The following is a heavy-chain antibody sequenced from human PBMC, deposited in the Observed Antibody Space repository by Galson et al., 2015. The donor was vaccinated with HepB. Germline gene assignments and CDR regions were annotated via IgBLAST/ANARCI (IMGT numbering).Heavy chain of an antibody. D-gene: IGHD3-10*01. CDR2: TWYRSKWYN. CDR1: GDSVSSKSAA. Sequence: CAISGDSVSSKSAAWNWIRQSPSRGLGWLGRTWYRSKWYNGYAVSVKSRITINPDTSKNQFSLHLNSVTPEDTAVYYCARSTGDLDYWGQGTLVTVSS. J-gene: IGHJ4*02. CDR3: ARSTGDLDY. V-gene: IGHV6-1*01.